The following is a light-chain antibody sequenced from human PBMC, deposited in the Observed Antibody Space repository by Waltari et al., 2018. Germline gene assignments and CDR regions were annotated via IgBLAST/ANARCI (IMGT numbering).Light chain of an antibody. CDR3: CSYAGLGIYV. CDR1: SSDVGNYDL. J-gene: IGLJ1*01. CDR2: EVT. V-gene: IGLV2-23*02. Sequence: QSGLTQPASVSGSPGQSITMSCTGTSSDVGNYDLVSWYQQYPGKVPKLMVYEVTRRSSGVSDRFSGSKAGNTASLTIYGLQSEDEADYYCCSYAGLGIYVFGTGTKVTVL.